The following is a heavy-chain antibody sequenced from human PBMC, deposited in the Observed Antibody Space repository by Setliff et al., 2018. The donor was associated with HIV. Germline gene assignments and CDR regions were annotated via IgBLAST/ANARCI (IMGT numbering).Heavy chain of an antibody. Sequence: PGGSLRLSCAASGFPFNSYGMDWVRQAPGKGLEWVALIWYDASKKEYAESVKGRFNILRDDSKKTVDLQMNSLRADDTAVYYCVKDVVKFWRGSGALDFWGPGTLVTVSS. J-gene: IGHJ4*02. V-gene: IGHV3-33*06. CDR3: VKDVVKFWRGSGALDF. CDR1: GFPFNSYG. CDR2: IWYDASKK. D-gene: IGHD3-3*01.